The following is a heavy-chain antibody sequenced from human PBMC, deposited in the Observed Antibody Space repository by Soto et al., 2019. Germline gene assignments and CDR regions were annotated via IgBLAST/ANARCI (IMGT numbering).Heavy chain of an antibody. CDR3: AKDVGSGLYYYYGMDV. Sequence: GGSLRLSCAASGFDFSSYGMHWVRQAPGKGLEWVAVISYDGSNKYYADAVKGRFTISRDNSKNTLYLQMNSLRAEDTAEDTAVYYCAKDVGSGLYYYYGMDVWGQGTTLTVSS. V-gene: IGHV3-30*18. D-gene: IGHD3-3*01. CDR2: ISYDGSNK. J-gene: IGHJ6*02. CDR1: GFDFSSYG.